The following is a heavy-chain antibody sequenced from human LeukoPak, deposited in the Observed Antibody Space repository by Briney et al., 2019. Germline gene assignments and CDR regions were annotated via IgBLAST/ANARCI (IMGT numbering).Heavy chain of an antibody. V-gene: IGHV3-48*02. CDR1: GFTFSDYS. CDR3: ARERGIAAAGDGFDS. D-gene: IGHD3-10*01. Sequence: TGGSLRLSCAASGFTFSDYSMNWVRQAPGKGLEWVSYISSSSTTIFYADSVKGRFTISRDNAKNSLFLQMNGLRDEDTALYYCARERGIAAAGDGFDSWGQGTLVTVSS. J-gene: IGHJ4*02. CDR2: ISSSSTTI.